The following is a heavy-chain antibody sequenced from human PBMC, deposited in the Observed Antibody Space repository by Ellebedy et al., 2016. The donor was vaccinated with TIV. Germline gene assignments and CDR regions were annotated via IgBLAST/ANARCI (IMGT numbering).Heavy chain of an antibody. Sequence: PGGSLRLSCAASGFTFSSYWMSWVRQAPGKGLEWVANIKQDGSEKYYVDSVKGRFTISRDNAKNSLYLQMNSLRAEDTAVYYCAREVGRDYDYVWGSYRPDWYFDLWGRGTLVTVSS. CDR2: IKQDGSEK. CDR1: GFTFSSYW. J-gene: IGHJ2*01. CDR3: AREVGRDYDYVWGSYRPDWYFDL. D-gene: IGHD3-16*02. V-gene: IGHV3-7*01.